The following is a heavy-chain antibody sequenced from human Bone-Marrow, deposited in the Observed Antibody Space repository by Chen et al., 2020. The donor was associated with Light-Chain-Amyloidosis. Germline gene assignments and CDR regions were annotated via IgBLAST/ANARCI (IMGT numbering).Heavy chain of an antibody. CDR3: ARDTHYDFQNGPLSWFDP. Sequence: QLQLQESGPGMVKPSETLSFTCTVSGGPISHNIYYWAWIRQPPGQGLEWIGSVYYTGSAYYSPSLKSRVTMSVDTSRNQFSLSLSSVTAADTAIYFCARDTHYDFQNGPLSWFDPWCRGALVTVSS. V-gene: IGHV4-39*07. CDR1: GGPISHNIYY. D-gene: IGHD3-3*01. J-gene: IGHJ5*02. CDR2: VYYTGSA.